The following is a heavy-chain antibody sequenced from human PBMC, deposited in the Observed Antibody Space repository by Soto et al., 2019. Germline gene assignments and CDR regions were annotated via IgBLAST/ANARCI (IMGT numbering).Heavy chain of an antibody. Sequence: QVQLVQSGAEVKKPGASVKVSCKASGYTFTSYDINWLRQATGQGLEWMGWMNPKSGNTGYAQEFQGRVTMTRDTSISTGDMELSSLGSEATAVYYCARGGDSSGYYYWSGDFWGQGTLVTVSS. CDR3: ARGGDSSGYYYWSGDF. CDR2: MNPKSGNT. D-gene: IGHD3-22*01. J-gene: IGHJ4*02. V-gene: IGHV1-8*01. CDR1: GYTFTSYD.